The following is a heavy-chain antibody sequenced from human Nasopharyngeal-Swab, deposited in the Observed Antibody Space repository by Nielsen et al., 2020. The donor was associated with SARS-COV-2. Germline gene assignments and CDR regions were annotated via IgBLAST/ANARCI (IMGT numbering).Heavy chain of an antibody. V-gene: IGHV5-51*01. CDR1: GYSFTSYW. Sequence: GESLKISFKGSGYSFTSYWIGWVRQMPGKGLEWMGIIYPGDSDTSYTPSVQGQVTISTDKSISTAYLQWSSLRASDTAMYYCARHVGYSSSWYPDYWGQGTLVTVSS. CDR2: IYPGDSDT. CDR3: ARHVGYSSSWYPDY. D-gene: IGHD6-13*01. J-gene: IGHJ4*02.